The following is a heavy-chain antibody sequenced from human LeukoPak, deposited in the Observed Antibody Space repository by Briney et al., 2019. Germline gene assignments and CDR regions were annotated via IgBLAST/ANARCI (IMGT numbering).Heavy chain of an antibody. CDR2: IYNGGST. V-gene: IGHV4-59*01. D-gene: IGHD6-19*01. Sequence: SSETLSLTCTVSGGSISSYYWSWIRQPPGKGLEWIGYIYNGGSTSYNPSLKSRVTISADTSKNQFSLKLSSVTAADTAVYYCARDRGSSGNNYYFDYWGQGTLVTVSS. CDR1: GGSISSYY. J-gene: IGHJ4*02. CDR3: ARDRGSSGNNYYFDY.